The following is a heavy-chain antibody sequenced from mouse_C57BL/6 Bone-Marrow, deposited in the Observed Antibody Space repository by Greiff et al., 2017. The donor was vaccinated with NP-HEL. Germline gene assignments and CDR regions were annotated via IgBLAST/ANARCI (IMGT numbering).Heavy chain of an antibody. CDR3: ARLEISTPVVATVDY. D-gene: IGHD1-1*01. J-gene: IGHJ2*01. V-gene: IGHV1-72*01. CDR1: GYTFTSYW. CDR2: IDPNSGGT. Sequence: QVQLQQPGAELVKPGASVKLSCKASGYTFTSYWMHWVKQRPGRGLEWIGRIDPNSGGTKYNEKFKSKATLTVDKTSSTAYMQLSSLTSEDSAVYYCARLEISTPVVATVDYWGQGTTLTVSS.